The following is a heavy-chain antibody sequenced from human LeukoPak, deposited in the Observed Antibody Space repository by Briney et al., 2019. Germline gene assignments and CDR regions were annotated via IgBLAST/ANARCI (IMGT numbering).Heavy chain of an antibody. CDR2: IRSKANSYAT. J-gene: IGHJ4*02. D-gene: IGHD2-2*01. V-gene: IGHV3-73*01. Sequence: GGSLRLSCAASGFTFSGSAMHWVRQASGKGLEWVGRIRSKANSYATAYAASVKGRFTISRDDSKNTAYLQMNSLKTEDTAVYYCTRPGYCSSTSCLPFDYWGQGTLVTVSS. CDR1: GFTFSGSA. CDR3: TRPGYCSSTSCLPFDY.